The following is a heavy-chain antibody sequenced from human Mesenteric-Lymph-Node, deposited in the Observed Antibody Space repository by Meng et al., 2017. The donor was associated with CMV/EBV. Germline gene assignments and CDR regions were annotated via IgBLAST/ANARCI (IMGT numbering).Heavy chain of an antibody. Sequence: GGSLRLSCAASGFTFSSYGMHWVRQAPGKGLEWVAIIRFDGNIKYYPDSVKGRFTISRDNSRNTLYLQMDSLRSEDTAVYYCAKDHWANGWELLGSWGQGTLVTVSS. V-gene: IGHV3-30*02. J-gene: IGHJ4*02. CDR3: AKDHWANGWELLGS. CDR2: IRFDGNIK. CDR1: GFTFSSYG. D-gene: IGHD1-26*01.